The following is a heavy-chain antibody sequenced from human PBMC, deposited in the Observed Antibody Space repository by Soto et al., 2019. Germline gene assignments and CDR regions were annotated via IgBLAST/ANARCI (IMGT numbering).Heavy chain of an antibody. CDR2: IYDSGST. J-gene: IGHJ4*02. V-gene: IGHV4-31*03. Sequence: SETLSLTCTFSCDSIIGGSYYWTWIRQHPGKGLEWIGYIYDSGSTFYNASLESRLTISIDTSKNRFSLKLTSVTAADTAVYYCARDGGSGWHPIDFWGQGILVTVSS. D-gene: IGHD6-19*01. CDR1: CDSIIGGSYY. CDR3: ARDGGSGWHPIDF.